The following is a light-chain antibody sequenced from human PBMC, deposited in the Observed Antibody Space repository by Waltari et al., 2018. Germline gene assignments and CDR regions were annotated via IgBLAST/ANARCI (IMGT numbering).Light chain of an antibody. V-gene: IGKV4-1*01. CDR3: QQFYSRPWT. CDR2: WAS. J-gene: IGKJ1*01. CDR1: QSLFYSPGNRNY. Sequence: DIVMTQSPDSLAVSLGARATIGCKSSQSLFYSPGNRNYLAWYQKKPGQPPILLMSWASTRESGVPDLFIGSGSGTDFTRTISGLQAEDVAVYYCQQFYSRPWTFGQGTKVEI.